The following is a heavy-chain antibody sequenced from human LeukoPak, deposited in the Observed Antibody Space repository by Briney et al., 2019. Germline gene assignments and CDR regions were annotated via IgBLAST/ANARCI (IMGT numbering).Heavy chain of an antibody. Sequence: GRSLRLSCAASGFTFDDYAMHWVRQAPGKGLEWVSGISWNSDNTGYADSVKGRFIISRDNAKNSLYLQMNSLRAEDTALYYCAKDGPSGVPAADGMDVWGQGTTVTVSS. CDR3: AKDGPSGVPAADGMDV. CDR2: ISWNSDNT. V-gene: IGHV3-9*01. CDR1: GFTFDDYA. J-gene: IGHJ6*02. D-gene: IGHD2-2*01.